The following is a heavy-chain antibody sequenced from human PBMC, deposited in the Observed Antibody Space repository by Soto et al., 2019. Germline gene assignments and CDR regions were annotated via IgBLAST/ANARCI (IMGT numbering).Heavy chain of an antibody. CDR1: GYTFTSYV. CDR2: ISANNGNT. D-gene: IGHD1-26*01. V-gene: IGHV1-18*01. J-gene: IGHJ4*02. CDR3: ARVLPFHSGSYSRGFDY. Sequence: QVQLVQSGAEVKQPGASVKVSCKASGYTFTSYVISWVRQAPGQGLEWMGWISANNGNTNYAQRLQGRVTMTTDTSTSTAYMELRSLRSDDTAVYDWARVLPFHSGSYSRGFDYWGQGTLVTVSS.